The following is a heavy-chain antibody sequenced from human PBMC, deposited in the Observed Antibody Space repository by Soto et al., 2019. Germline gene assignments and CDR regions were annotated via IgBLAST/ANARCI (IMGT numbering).Heavy chain of an antibody. D-gene: IGHD6-13*01. CDR2: ISYDGSNK. CDR1: GFTFSSYA. Sequence: QVQLVESGGGVVQPGRSLRLSCAASGFTFSSYAMHWVRQAPGKGLEWVAVISYDGSNKYYADSVKGRFTISRDNSKNTLYLQMNSLRAEDTAVYYCARATYSRSYYYYGMDVWGQGTTVTVSS. V-gene: IGHV3-30-3*01. CDR3: ARATYSRSYYYYGMDV. J-gene: IGHJ6*02.